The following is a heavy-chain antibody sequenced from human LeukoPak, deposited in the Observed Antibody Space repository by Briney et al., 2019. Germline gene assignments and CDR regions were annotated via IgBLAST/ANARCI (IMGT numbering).Heavy chain of an antibody. CDR1: GFTFTNYA. CDR3: AKHNIDY. J-gene: IGHJ4*02. Sequence: QSGRSLRLSCAASGFTFTNYAIHWVRRAPGKGLEWVAVISTDGSNKYYADSVKGRFTISRDNSKNTLYLQMNSLRAEDTAVYYCAKHNIDYWGQGTLVTVSS. V-gene: IGHV3-30-3*02. D-gene: IGHD1-1*01. CDR2: ISTDGSNK.